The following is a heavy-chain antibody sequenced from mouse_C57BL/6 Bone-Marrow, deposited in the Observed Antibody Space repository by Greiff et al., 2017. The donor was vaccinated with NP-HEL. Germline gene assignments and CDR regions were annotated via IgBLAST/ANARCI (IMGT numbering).Heavy chain of an antibody. V-gene: IGHV1-15*01. D-gene: IGHD1-1*01. CDR1: GYTFTDYE. CDR2: IDPETGGT. J-gene: IGHJ2*01. CDR3: TRSIYYYGSSYPYYFDY. Sequence: QVQLQQSGAELVRPGASVTLSCKASGYTFTDYEMHWVKQTPVHGLEWIGAIDPETGGTAYNQKFKGKAILTADKSSSTAYMELRSLTSEDSAVYYCTRSIYYYGSSYPYYFDYWGQGTTLTVSS.